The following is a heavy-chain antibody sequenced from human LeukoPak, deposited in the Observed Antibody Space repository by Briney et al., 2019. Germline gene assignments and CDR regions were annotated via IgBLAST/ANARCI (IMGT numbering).Heavy chain of an antibody. D-gene: IGHD1-1*01. Sequence: SVKVSCKASGGTFSSYAISWVRQAPGQGLEWMGGIIPIFGTANYAQKFQGRVTITADESTSTAYMELSCLRSEDTAVYYCARVRGNDVPVAFDIWGQGTMVTVSS. CDR2: IIPIFGTA. V-gene: IGHV1-69*13. CDR1: GGTFSSYA. CDR3: ARVRGNDVPVAFDI. J-gene: IGHJ3*02.